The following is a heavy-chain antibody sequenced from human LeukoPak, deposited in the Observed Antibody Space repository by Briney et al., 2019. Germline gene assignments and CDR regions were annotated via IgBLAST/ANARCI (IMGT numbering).Heavy chain of an antibody. CDR3: ARWDYDSSGYALYYFDY. CDR1: GYTFTSYA. D-gene: IGHD3-22*01. V-gene: IGHV7-4-1*02. Sequence: VASLKVSCKASGYTFTSYAMNWVRQAPGQGLEWMGWINTYTGNPTYAQGFTGRFVFSLDTSVSTAYLQISSLKAEDTAVYYCARWDYDSSGYALYYFDYWGQGTLVTVSS. CDR2: INTYTGNP. J-gene: IGHJ4*02.